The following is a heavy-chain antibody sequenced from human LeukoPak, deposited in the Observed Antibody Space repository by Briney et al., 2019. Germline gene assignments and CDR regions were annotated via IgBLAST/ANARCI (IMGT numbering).Heavy chain of an antibody. V-gene: IGHV3-7*01. CDR2: IKQDGTER. D-gene: IGHD1-26*01. J-gene: IGHJ4*02. Sequence: PGGSLRLFCTASGFTFSDYWMNWVRQAAGKVLEWVATIKQDGTERYYVDSVKGRFTVSRDSAKNSLYLQMDSLRAEDTAVYYCARGPSSGSYFPYWGQGTLVTVSS. CDR1: GFTFSDYW. CDR3: ARGPSSGSYFPY.